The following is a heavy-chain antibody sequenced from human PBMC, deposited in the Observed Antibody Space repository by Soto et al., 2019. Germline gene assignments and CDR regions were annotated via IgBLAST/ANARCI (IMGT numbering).Heavy chain of an antibody. V-gene: IGHV3-23*01. D-gene: IGHD3-9*01. Sequence: EVQLLESGGGFVQPGGSLRLSCAATGFTFSVYAMTWVRQAPGKGLEWVSAVTANGGSTYSADSVKGRFTISRDNSKNTPLLQMNSLRAEDTAVYYFASLGVVDWANYYYYYGMDVWGQGTTVTVSS. CDR2: VTANGGST. CDR3: ASLGVVDWANYYYYYGMDV. J-gene: IGHJ6*02. CDR1: GFTFSVYA.